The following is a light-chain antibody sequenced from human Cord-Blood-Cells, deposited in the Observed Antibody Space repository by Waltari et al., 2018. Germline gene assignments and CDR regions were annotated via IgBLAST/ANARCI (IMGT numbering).Light chain of an antibody. CDR2: DVR. CDR1: SSYVGGYNY. Sequence: QSALTQPASVSGSPGQSITISCTGTSSYVGGYNYVSWYQQHPGKAPKLMIYDVRKRPSGVSNRFSGSKSGNTASLTISGLQAEDEADYYCSSYTSSSTWVFGGGNKLTVL. J-gene: IGLJ3*02. V-gene: IGLV2-14*01. CDR3: SSYTSSSTWV.